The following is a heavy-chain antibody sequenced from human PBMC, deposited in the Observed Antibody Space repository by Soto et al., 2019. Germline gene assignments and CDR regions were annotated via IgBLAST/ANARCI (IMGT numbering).Heavy chain of an antibody. V-gene: IGHV3-9*01. CDR1: GFTFDDYA. CDR2: ISWNSGSI. J-gene: IGHJ4*01. Sequence: EVQLVESGGGLVQPGRSLRLSCAASGFTFDDYAMHWVRQAPGKGLEWVSGISWNSGSIGYADSVKGRFTISRDNAKNSLYLQMNSLRAEDTALYYCAKATEDYGDYSGLGYWGQEPWSPSPQ. CDR3: AKATEDYGDYSGLGY. D-gene: IGHD4-17*01.